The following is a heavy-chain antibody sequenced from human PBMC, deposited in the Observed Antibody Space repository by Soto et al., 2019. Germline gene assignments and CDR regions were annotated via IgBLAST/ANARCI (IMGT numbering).Heavy chain of an antibody. CDR2: IRSKAYGGTT. J-gene: IGHJ6*02. V-gene: IGHV3-49*03. CDR1: GFTFGDYA. CDR3: TRDRYYDSYYYYGMDV. Sequence: GGSLRLSCTASGFTFGDYAMSWFRQAPGKGLEWVGFIRSKAYGGTTEYAASVKGRFTISRDDSKSIAYLQMNSLKTEDTAVYYCTRDRYYDSYYYYGMDVWGQGTTVTVSS. D-gene: IGHD3-22*01.